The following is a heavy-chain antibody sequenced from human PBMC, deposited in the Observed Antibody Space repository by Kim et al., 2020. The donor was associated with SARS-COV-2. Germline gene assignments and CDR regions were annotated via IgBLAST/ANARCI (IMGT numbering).Heavy chain of an antibody. J-gene: IGHJ4*02. Sequence: GGSLRLSCAASGFTFSSYAMSWVRQAPGKGLEWVSAISGSGGSTYYADSVKGRFTISRDNSKNTLYLQMNSLRAEDTAVYYCAKLLIMVRGVIPSDYWGQGTLVTVSS. CDR2: ISGSGGST. CDR3: AKLLIMVRGVIPSDY. V-gene: IGHV3-23*01. CDR1: GFTFSSYA. D-gene: IGHD3-10*01.